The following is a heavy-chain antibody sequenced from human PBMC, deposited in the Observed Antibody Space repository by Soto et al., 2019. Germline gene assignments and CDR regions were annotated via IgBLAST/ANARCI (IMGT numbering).Heavy chain of an antibody. J-gene: IGHJ6*02. CDR1: GYTFTSYG. D-gene: IGHD6-19*01. CDR3: ARDGRKAVAGGYYYYGMDV. Sequence: ASVKVSCKASGYTFTSYGISWVRQAPGQGLEWMGWISAYNGNTNYAQKLQGRVTMTTDTSTSTAYMELRSLRSDDTAVYYCARDGRKAVAGGYYYYGMDVWGQGTTVTVSS. V-gene: IGHV1-18*01. CDR2: ISAYNGNT.